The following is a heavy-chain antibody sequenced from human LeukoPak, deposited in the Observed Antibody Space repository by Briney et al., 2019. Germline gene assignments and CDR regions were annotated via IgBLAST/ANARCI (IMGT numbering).Heavy chain of an antibody. CDR3: ARNWDYYYYGMDV. V-gene: IGHV4-61*01. D-gene: IGHD7-27*01. CDR2: IYYSGST. Sequence: PSETLSLTCTVSGGSVSSGSYYWSWIRQPPGKGLEWIGYIYYSGSTNYNPSLKSRVTISVDTSKNQFSLKLSSVTAADTAVYYCARNWDYYYYGMDVWGQGTTVIVSS. J-gene: IGHJ6*02. CDR1: GGSVSSGSYY.